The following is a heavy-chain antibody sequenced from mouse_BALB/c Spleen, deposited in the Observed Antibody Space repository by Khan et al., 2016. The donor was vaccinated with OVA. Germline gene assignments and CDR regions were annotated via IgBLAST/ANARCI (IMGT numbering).Heavy chain of an antibody. Sequence: EVQLVESGGGLVKPGGSLKLSCAASGFTFSSYAMSWVRQTPEKRLEWVATISSGGSYTYYPDSVKGRFTISRDNARNTLYVQMSRLRSEETAIYYCARTAWGYVDYWGQGTTLTVSS. CDR2: ISSGGSYT. CDR1: GFTFSSYA. J-gene: IGHJ2*01. V-gene: IGHV5-9-3*01. CDR3: ARTAWGYVDY. D-gene: IGHD1-2*01.